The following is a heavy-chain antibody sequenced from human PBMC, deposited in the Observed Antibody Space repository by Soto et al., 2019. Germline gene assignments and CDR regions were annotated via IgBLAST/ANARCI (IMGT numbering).Heavy chain of an antibody. J-gene: IGHJ6*03. CDR3: AREQCGGEKCFSERDVYYYYVDV. CDR2: IYYSGTT. V-gene: IGHV4-39*01. Sequence: SSETLSLTCSVSGGSISGRAYYWTWLRQPPGKGLEWIGSIYYSGTTYSNPSLKSRVIISVDTAKNQSSLNLTSVTAPDTATYYCAREQCGGEKCFSERDVYYYYVDVWGKGTTVTVSS. CDR1: GGSISGRAYY. D-gene: IGHD2-21*01.